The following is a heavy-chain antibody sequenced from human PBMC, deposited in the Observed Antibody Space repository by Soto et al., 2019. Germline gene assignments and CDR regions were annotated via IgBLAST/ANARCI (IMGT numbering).Heavy chain of an antibody. CDR1: CGSISSYY. CDR3: ARDRRLERYYYYGMDV. CDR2: IYYSGST. Sequence: PSETLSLTCTVSCGSISSYYWSWIRQPPGKGLEWIGYIYYSGSTNYNPSLKSRVTISVDTSKNQFSLKLSSVTAADTAVYYCARDRRLERYYYYGMDVWGQGTTVTVSS. J-gene: IGHJ6*02. V-gene: IGHV4-59*01. D-gene: IGHD1-1*01.